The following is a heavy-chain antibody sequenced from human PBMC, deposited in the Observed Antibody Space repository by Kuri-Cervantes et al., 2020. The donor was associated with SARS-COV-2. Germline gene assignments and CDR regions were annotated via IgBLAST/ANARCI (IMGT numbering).Heavy chain of an antibody. J-gene: IGHJ4*02. CDR2: TRNKANSYTT. V-gene: IGHV3-72*01. D-gene: IGHD3-10*01. Sequence: LSLTCAASGFTFSDHYMDWVRQAPGKGLEWVGRTRNKANSYTTEYAASVKGRFTISRDDSKSIAYLQMNSLKTEDTAVYYCTRPSGYWGQGTLVTVSS. CDR1: GFTFSDHY. CDR3: TRPSGY.